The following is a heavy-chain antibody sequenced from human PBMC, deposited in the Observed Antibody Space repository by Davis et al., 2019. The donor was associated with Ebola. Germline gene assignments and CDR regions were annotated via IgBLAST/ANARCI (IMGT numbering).Heavy chain of an antibody. V-gene: IGHV3-48*01. J-gene: IGHJ4*02. CDR2: ISSSSLTT. CDR1: GFTVSSNY. CDR3: ARVNGYSSGWNDY. D-gene: IGHD6-19*01. Sequence: GESLKISCAASGFTVSSNYMSWVRQAPGKGLEWLSYISSSSLTTYSADSVKGRFTVSRDNSKNTLYLQMNSLRAEDTAVYYCARVNGYSSGWNDYWGQGTLVTVSS.